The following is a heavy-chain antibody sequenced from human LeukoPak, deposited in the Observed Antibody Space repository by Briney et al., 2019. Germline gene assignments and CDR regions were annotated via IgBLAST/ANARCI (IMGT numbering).Heavy chain of an antibody. J-gene: IGHJ4*02. V-gene: IGHV4-34*01. CDR3: ARGLYTYNVRYFDN. Sequence: SETLSLTCTVSGGSISSYHWSWIRQPPGKGLEWIGEINHYGSINYNPSLKSRVTISVDTSKNQFSLRLSSVTAADTAVYYCARGLYTYNVRYFDNWGQGTLVTVSS. CDR1: GGSISSYH. D-gene: IGHD2-2*02. CDR2: INHYGSI.